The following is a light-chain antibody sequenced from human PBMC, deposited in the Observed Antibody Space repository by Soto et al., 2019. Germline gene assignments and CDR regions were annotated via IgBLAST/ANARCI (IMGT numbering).Light chain of an antibody. CDR1: QGISNY. CDR3: LQVSSFPRT. J-gene: IGKJ1*01. V-gene: IGKV1-9*01. CDR2: AAS. Sequence: DIQVTQAESSLSASGGEGVTITCRASQGISNYLAWYQQKPGKAPQFLIQAASNLQSGVPSRFSGSGSGTEFILSINSLQPEDIATYYCLQVSSFPRTFGQGTKVDIK.